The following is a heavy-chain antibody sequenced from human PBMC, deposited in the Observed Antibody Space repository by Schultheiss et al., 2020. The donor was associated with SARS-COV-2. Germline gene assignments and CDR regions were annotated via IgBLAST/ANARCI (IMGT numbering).Heavy chain of an antibody. CDR2: ISGSGGST. J-gene: IGHJ6*02. CDR1: GFTFSSYA. Sequence: GGSLRLSCAASGFTFSSYAMSWVRQAPGKGLEWVSAISGSGGSTYYADSVKGRFTISRDNAKNSLYLQLDSLRAEDTAVYYCARAGMGSSWSLYYYCGMDVWCRGTTVTVAS. D-gene: IGHD6-13*01. CDR3: ARAGMGSSWSLYYYCGMDV. V-gene: IGHV3-23*01.